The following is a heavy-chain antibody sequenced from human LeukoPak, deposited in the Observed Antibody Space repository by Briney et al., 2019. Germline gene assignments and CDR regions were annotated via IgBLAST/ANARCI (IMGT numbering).Heavy chain of an antibody. CDR2: VWYDGTMK. V-gene: IGHV3-33*08. CDR1: GTPMRRFG. Sequence: GGSLRLSCATSGTPMRRFGMHWVRQAPGKGLEWLAVVWYDGTMKYYAESVKGRFTISRDNSNNMLFLQMDSLRVEDTAVYYCARVDESAGPRGAFDIWGQGTMVTVSS. D-gene: IGHD6-19*01. J-gene: IGHJ3*02. CDR3: ARVDESAGPRGAFDI.